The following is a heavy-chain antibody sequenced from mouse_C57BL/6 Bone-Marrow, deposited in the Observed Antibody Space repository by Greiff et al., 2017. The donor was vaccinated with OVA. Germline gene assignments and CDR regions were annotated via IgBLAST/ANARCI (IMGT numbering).Heavy chain of an antibody. D-gene: IGHD1-1*01. V-gene: IGHV2-2*01. CDR1: GFSLTSYG. CDR2: ICRGGST. Sequence: VKLVESGPGLVQPSQSLSITCTVSGFSLTSYGVHWVRQSPGKGLEWLGVICRGGSTDYTAAFISRLSISKDTSKSQVFFKMNSLQADDTAIYYCARREGTTVVAPYAMDYWGQGTSVTVSS. J-gene: IGHJ4*01. CDR3: ARREGTTVVAPYAMDY.